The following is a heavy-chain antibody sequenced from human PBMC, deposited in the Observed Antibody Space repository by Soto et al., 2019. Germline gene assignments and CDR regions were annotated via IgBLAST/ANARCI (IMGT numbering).Heavy chain of an antibody. V-gene: IGHV3-30*18. J-gene: IGHJ4*02. CDR1: GFTFSSYG. Sequence: GGSLRLSCAASGFTFSSYGMHWVRQAPGKGLEWVAVISYDGSNKYYADSVKGRFTISRDNSKNTLYLQMNSLRAEDTAVYYWAKDLAARPECFDYWGQGTLVTVSS. CDR2: ISYDGSNK. CDR3: AKDLAARPECFDY. D-gene: IGHD6-6*01.